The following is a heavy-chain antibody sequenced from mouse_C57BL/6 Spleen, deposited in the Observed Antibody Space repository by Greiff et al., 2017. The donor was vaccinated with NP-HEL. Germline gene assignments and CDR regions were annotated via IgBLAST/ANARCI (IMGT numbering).Heavy chain of an antibody. Sequence: QVQLQQSGPELVKPGASVKISCKASGYAFSSSWMNWVKQRPGKGLEWIGRIYPGDGDTNYNGKFKGKATLTADKSSSTAYMQLSSLTSEEYAVDFCARRGDYGKYYYAMDYWGQGTSVTVSS. D-gene: IGHD2-1*01. CDR3: ARRGDYGKYYYAMDY. CDR2: IYPGDGDT. J-gene: IGHJ4*01. V-gene: IGHV1-82*01. CDR1: GYAFSSSW.